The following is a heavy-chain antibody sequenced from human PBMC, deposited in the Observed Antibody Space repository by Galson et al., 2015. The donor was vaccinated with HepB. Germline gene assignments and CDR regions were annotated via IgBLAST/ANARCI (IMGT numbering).Heavy chain of an antibody. CDR2: IIPILGIA. J-gene: IGHJ6*03. V-gene: IGHV1-69*04. CDR1: GGTFSSYA. D-gene: IGHD3-3*01. Sequence: SVKVSCKASGGTFSSYAISWVRQAPGQGLEWMGRIIPILGIANYAQKFQGRVTITADKSTSTAYMELSSLRSEDTAVYYCARSGRTIFGVVSYYMDVWGKGTTVTVSS. CDR3: ARSGRTIFGVVSYYMDV.